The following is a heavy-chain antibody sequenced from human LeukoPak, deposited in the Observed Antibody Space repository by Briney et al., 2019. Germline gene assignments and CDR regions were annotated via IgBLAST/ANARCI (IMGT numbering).Heavy chain of an antibody. CDR3: AKTIALAGTKSLDY. CDR1: GFTFSNYA. CDR2: ISASDGST. Sequence: GGSLRLSCAASGFTFSNYAMXXXXXXPXXXXXXXXAISASDGSTYYAXSVXGRXTXXRDNSKXTLYLQVNSLRAEGTALYYCAKTIALAGTKSLDYWGQGTLVTVSS. V-gene: IGHV3-23*01. J-gene: IGHJ4*02. D-gene: IGHD6-19*01.